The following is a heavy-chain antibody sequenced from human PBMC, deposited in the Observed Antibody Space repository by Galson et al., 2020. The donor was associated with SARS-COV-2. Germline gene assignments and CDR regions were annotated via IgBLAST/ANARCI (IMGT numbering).Heavy chain of an antibody. CDR1: GFSLSTSGMC. CDR2: IDWDDDK. D-gene: IGHD3-10*01. Sequence: PTLVKPTQTLTLTCTFSGFSLSTSGMCVSWIRQPPGKALEWLARIDWDDDKYYSTSLKTRLTISKDTSKNQVVLTMTNMDPVDTATYYCARIRERFGELKGPNFDYWGQGTLVTVSS. J-gene: IGHJ4*02. V-gene: IGHV2-70*11. CDR3: ARIRERFGELKGPNFDY.